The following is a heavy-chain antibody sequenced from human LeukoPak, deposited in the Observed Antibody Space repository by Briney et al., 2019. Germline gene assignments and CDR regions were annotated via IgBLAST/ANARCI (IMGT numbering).Heavy chain of an antibody. V-gene: IGHV3-74*03. J-gene: IGHJ1*01. CDR3: ARDLLN. CDR1: GFTFSTYW. Sequence: GGSLRLSCAASGFTFSTYWMHWVRQAPGKGLEWVSLIDSDGNNTSYAESAKGRFTISRDNTKNTLYLQMKSLRAEDTAVYYCARDLLNWGQGAWSPSPQ. CDR2: IDSDGNNT.